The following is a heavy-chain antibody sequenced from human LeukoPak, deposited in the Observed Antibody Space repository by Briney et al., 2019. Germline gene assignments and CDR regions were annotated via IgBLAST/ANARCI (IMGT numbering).Heavy chain of an antibody. CDR2: ISGSGGST. CDR1: GFTFSSYA. J-gene: IGHJ4*02. D-gene: IGHD1-14*01. CDR3: AKDRARTRTYYFDY. V-gene: IGHV3-23*01. Sequence: GSLRLSCAASGFTFSSYAMSCVRQAPGEGLEWVSAISGSGGSTYYADSVKGRFTISRDNSKNTLYLQMNSLRAEDTAVYYCAKDRARTRTYYFDYWGQGTLVTVSS.